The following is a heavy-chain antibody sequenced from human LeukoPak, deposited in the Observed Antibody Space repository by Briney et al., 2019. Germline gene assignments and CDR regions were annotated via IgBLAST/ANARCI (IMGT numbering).Heavy chain of an antibody. D-gene: IGHD3-9*01. J-gene: IGHJ5*02. CDR1: GYTFTSYY. Sequence: ASVKVSCKASGYTFTSYYMHWVRQAPGQGLEWMGIINPSGGSTSYAQKFQGRVTMTRDTSTSTVYMELSSLKSEDTAVYYCARERGRGYYDILTGVNWFDPWGQGTLVTVSS. CDR3: ARERGRGYYDILTGVNWFDP. V-gene: IGHV1-46*01. CDR2: INPSGGST.